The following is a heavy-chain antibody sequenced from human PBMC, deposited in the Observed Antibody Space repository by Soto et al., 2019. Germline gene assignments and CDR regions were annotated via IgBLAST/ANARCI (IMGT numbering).Heavy chain of an antibody. CDR2: ISDTGGST. V-gene: IGHV3-23*01. CDR1: GFTFTSYA. Sequence: PVGSLRLSCVASGFTFTSYAMSWVRQAPGKGLEWVSGISDTGGSTHYADSVKGRLTISRDNSKHTLYLQMNSLRAEDTAIYYCARNVGATIIWGQGTLVTVSS. D-gene: IGHD1-26*01. J-gene: IGHJ4*02. CDR3: ARNVGATII.